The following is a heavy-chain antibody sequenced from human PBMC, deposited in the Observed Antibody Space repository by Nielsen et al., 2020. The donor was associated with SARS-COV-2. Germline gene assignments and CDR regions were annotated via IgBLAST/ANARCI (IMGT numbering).Heavy chain of an antibody. CDR1: GYTFTSYD. CDR2: ISAYNGNT. CDR3: ARERGANFYDRSDQGTYDY. V-gene: IGHV1-18*01. D-gene: IGHD3-22*01. Sequence: ASVKVSCKASGYTFTSYDINWVRQATGQGLEWMGWISAYNGNTNYAQKVQGRVTMSTDTSTSTAYMELRSLRSDDTAVYYCARERGANFYDRSDQGTYDYWGQGTLVTVSS. J-gene: IGHJ4*02.